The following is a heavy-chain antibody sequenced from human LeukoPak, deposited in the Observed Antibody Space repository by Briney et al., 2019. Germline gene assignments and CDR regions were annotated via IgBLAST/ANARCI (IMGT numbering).Heavy chain of an antibody. V-gene: IGHV4-38-2*02. CDR2: IYHSGST. CDR1: GYSISSGYY. D-gene: IGHD2-15*01. Sequence: SETLSLTCTVSGYSISSGYYWGWIRQPPGKGLEWIGSIYHSGSTYYNPSLKSRVTISVDTSKNQFSLKLSSVTAADTAVYSCARVGWGRIVGAFDIWGQGTMVTVSS. J-gene: IGHJ3*02. CDR3: ARVGWGRIVGAFDI.